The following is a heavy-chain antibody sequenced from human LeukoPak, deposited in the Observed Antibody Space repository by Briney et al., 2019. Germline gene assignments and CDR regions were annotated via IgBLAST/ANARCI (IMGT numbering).Heavy chain of an antibody. D-gene: IGHD3-3*02. J-gene: IGHJ3*02. CDR2: INPNSGGT. V-gene: IGHV1-2*02. CDR1: GYTFTGYN. CDR3: ATHLSRDAFDI. Sequence: ASVKVSCKASGYTFTGYNMHWVRQAPGQGREWMGWINPNSGGTNYAQKLQGRVTMTRDTSISTAYMELSRLRSDDTAVYYCATHLSRDAFDIWGQGTMVTVSS.